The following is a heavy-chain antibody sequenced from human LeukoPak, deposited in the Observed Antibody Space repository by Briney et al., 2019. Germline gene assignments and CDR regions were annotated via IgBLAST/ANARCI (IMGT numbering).Heavy chain of an antibody. CDR2: IRSRDGIV. D-gene: IGHD3-16*01. V-gene: IGHV3-48*01. Sequence: PGGSLRLSCAASEFTFSSYSMNWVRQAPGKGLEWISYIRSRDGIVSYADSVKGRFTISTDTAKSSLFLQMNGLSADDTAVYYCVRDYVYAFDIWGQGTMVTVSS. CDR3: VRDYVYAFDI. J-gene: IGHJ3*02. CDR1: EFTFSSYS.